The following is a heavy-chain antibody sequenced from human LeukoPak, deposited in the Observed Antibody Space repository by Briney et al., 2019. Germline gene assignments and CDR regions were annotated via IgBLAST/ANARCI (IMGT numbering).Heavy chain of an antibody. Sequence: SETLSLTCTVSGGSISSYYWSWIRQPPGKGLEWIGYIYYSGSTNYNPSLKSRVTISVDTSKNQFSLKLSSVTAADTAVYYCARHESWLVLGFDYWGQGTLVTVSS. CDR2: IYYSGST. D-gene: IGHD6-19*01. V-gene: IGHV4-59*01. CDR1: GGSISSYY. CDR3: ARHESWLVLGFDY. J-gene: IGHJ4*02.